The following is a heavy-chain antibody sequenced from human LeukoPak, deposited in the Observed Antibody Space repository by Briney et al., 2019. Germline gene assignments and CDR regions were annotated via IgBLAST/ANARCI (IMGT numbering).Heavy chain of an antibody. D-gene: IGHD5/OR15-5a*01. CDR1: GGSFSGYY. CDR2: INHSGST. CDR3: ARESTTNDGSGLDY. J-gene: IGHJ4*02. V-gene: IGHV4-34*01. Sequence: SETLSLTCAVYGGSFSGYYWSLIRQPPGKGLEWIGEINHSGSTNYNPSLKSRVTISVDTSKNQFSLKLSSVTAADTAVYYCARESTTNDGSGLDYWGQGTLVTVSS.